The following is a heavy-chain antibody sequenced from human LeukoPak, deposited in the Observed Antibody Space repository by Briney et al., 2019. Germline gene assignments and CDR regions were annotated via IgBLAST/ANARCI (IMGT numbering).Heavy chain of an antibody. CDR2: INEDGSTT. V-gene: IGHV3-74*01. CDR3: ARDRVGRYFDWSNRYYFDY. CDR1: GFTFSSNW. D-gene: IGHD3-9*01. Sequence: GGSLRLSCAASGFTFSSNWMHWVRQAPGKGLVWVSRINEDGSTTNYADSVKGRSTIFRDNAKNSLYLQMNSLRAEDTAVYYCARDRVGRYFDWSNRYYFDYWGQGTLVTVSS. J-gene: IGHJ4*02.